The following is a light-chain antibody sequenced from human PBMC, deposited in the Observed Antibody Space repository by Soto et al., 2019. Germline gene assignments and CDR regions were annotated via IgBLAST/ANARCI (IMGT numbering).Light chain of an antibody. CDR2: GAS. J-gene: IGKJ2*01. Sequence: EIVMTQSTDTLSVSPGERATLSCRASQSVSSNLAWYQQKPGQAPRLLIYGASTRATGIPARFSGSGSGTEFTLTISSLQSEDVAVYHCQQYNNWPYTFGQGTKLEIK. V-gene: IGKV3-15*01. CDR3: QQYNNWPYT. CDR1: QSVSSN.